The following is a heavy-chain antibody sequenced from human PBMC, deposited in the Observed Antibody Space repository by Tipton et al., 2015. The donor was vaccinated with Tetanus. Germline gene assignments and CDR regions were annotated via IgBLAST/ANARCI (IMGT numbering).Heavy chain of an antibody. CDR2: IRSKASNYAT. J-gene: IGHJ4*02. V-gene: IGHV3-73*01. D-gene: IGHD6-6*01. CDR3: TRVAAPQPFDY. CDR1: GFTFSGSA. Sequence: SLRLSCAASGFTFSGSAMHWVRQASGKGLEWVGRIRSKASNYATAYAASVKGRFTISRDDSKNTAYLQMNSLKTEDTAVYYCTRVAAPQPFDYWGQGTLVTVSP.